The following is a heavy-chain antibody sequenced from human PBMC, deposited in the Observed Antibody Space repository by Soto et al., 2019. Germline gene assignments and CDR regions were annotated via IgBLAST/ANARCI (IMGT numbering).Heavy chain of an antibody. J-gene: IGHJ4*02. Sequence: PGGSLRLSCAASGFTFSDYYMSWIRQAPGKGLEWVPYISSSGSTIYYADSVKGRFTISRDNAKNSLYLQMNSLRAEDTAVYYCAREYYYGSGISPLCYFDYWGQGTLVTVSS. CDR2: ISSSGSTI. V-gene: IGHV3-11*01. CDR3: AREYYYGSGISPLCYFDY. D-gene: IGHD3-10*01. CDR1: GFTFSDYY.